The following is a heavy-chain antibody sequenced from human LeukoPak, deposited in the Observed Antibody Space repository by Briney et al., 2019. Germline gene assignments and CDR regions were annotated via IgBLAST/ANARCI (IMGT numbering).Heavy chain of an antibody. D-gene: IGHD3-10*01. V-gene: IGHV4-34*01. CDR3: ARERAYYGSGRLRVFDY. Sequence: SETLSLTCAVHGGSFSGYYWSWIRQPPGKGLEWIGEINHSGSTNYNPSLKSRVTISVDTSKNQFSLKLSSVTAADTAVYYCARERAYYGSGRLRVFDYWGQGTLVTVSS. CDR2: INHSGST. J-gene: IGHJ4*02. CDR1: GGSFSGYY.